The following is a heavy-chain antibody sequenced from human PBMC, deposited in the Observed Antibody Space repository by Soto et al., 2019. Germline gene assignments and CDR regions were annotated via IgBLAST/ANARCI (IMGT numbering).Heavy chain of an antibody. CDR2: ISAYNGNT. CDR3: AREIGDFWSGYYRESNGDNWFDY. V-gene: IGHV1-18*01. J-gene: IGHJ5*01. D-gene: IGHD3-3*01. Sequence: ASVKVSCKASGYTFTSYGISWVRQAPGQGLEWMGWISAYNGNTNYAQKLQGRVTMTADTSTSTAYMELRSLRSDDTAVYYCAREIGDFWSGYYRESNGDNWFDYWGHGSRVTVSS. CDR1: GYTFTSYG.